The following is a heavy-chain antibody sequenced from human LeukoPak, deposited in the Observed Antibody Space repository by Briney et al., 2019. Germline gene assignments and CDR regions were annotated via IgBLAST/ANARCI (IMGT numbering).Heavy chain of an antibody. V-gene: IGHV3-66*01. CDR2: ISDGGFT. Sequence: GGSLRLSCAVSGVTVSVNYMSWVRQAPGKGLEWVSVISDGGFTYYADSVKGRFTISRDNSKNTLNLQLNSLRAEDTAVYYCARGHSADYQRAFDIWGQGTMVTVSS. J-gene: IGHJ3*02. D-gene: IGHD4/OR15-4a*01. CDR1: GVTVSVNY. CDR3: ARGHSADYQRAFDI.